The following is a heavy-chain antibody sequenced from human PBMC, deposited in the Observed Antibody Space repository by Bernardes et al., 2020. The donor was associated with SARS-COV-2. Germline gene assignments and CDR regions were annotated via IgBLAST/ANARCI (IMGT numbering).Heavy chain of an antibody. V-gene: IGHV3-23*01. Sequence: GGSLRLSCAASGFTFSIYAMSWVRQAPGKGLEWVSSLSDGGDGTHYADSLKGRFTISRDNFKNMLYLEMDSLRAEDTAVYFCVKGSGSPFGTTCHDYWGQGTLVTVSS. D-gene: IGHD3-10*01. J-gene: IGHJ4*02. CDR3: VKGSGSPFGTTCHDY. CDR2: LSDGGDGT. CDR1: GFTFSIYA.